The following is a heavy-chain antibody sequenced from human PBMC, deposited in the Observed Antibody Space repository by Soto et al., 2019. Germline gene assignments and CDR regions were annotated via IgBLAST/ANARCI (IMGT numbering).Heavy chain of an antibody. V-gene: IGHV3-30-3*01. Sequence: LRLSCAASGFTFSSYAMHWVRQAPGKGLEWVAVISYDGSNKYYADSVKGRFTISRDNSKNTLYLQMNSLRAEDTAVYYCARCRSSWYPLDYWGQGTLVTVSS. CDR1: GFTFSSYA. D-gene: IGHD6-13*01. CDR2: ISYDGSNK. CDR3: ARCRSSWYPLDY. J-gene: IGHJ4*02.